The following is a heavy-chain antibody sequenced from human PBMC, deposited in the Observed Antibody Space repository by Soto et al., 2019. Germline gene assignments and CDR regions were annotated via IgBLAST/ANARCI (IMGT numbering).Heavy chain of an antibody. J-gene: IGHJ6*02. CDR1: GYTFTSYA. D-gene: IGHD6-13*01. CDR3: ARVTSSWYYYYYGMDV. Sequence: ASVKVSCKASGYTFTSYAMHWVRQAPGQRLEWMGWINAGNGNTKYSQKFQGRVTITRDTSASTAYMELSSLRSEDTAAYYCARVTSSWYYYYYGMDVWGQGTTVTVSS. CDR2: INAGNGNT. V-gene: IGHV1-3*01.